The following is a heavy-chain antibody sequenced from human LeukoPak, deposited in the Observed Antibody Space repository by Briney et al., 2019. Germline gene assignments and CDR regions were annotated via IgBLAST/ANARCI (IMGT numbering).Heavy chain of an antibody. J-gene: IGHJ4*02. CDR1: GFTFSSYE. CDR2: ISSSGSTI. Sequence: PGGSLRLSCAASGFTFSSYEMNWVRQAPGKGLEWVSYISSSGSTIYYADSVKGRFTISRDNAKNSLYLQMNSLRAEDTAFYYCARVQQYDKFDYWGQGTLVTVSS. V-gene: IGHV3-48*03. D-gene: IGHD3-22*01. CDR3: ARVQQYDKFDY.